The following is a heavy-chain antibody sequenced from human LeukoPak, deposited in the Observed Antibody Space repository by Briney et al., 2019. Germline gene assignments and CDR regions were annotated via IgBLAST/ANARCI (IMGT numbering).Heavy chain of an antibody. CDR2: IRYDGSNK. Sequence: GGSLRLSCSASGFTFSTSVMHWVRQAPGKGLEWVAFIRYDGSNKYYADSVKGRFTISRDNSKNTLYLQMNSLRAEDTAGYYCATQAVEGTYYDFWSGYYRDYWGQGTLVTVSS. D-gene: IGHD3-3*01. J-gene: IGHJ4*02. CDR1: GFTFSTSV. V-gene: IGHV3-30*02. CDR3: ATQAVEGTYYDFWSGYYRDY.